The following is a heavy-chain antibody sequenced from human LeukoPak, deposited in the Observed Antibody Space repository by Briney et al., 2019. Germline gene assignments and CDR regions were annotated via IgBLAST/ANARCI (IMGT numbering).Heavy chain of an antibody. Sequence: GGSLRLSCAASGFTFSSYWMHWVRQAPGKGLVWVSRINSDGSSTSYADTVKGRFTISRDNAKNTLYLQMNSLRAEDTAAYYCARDQGQLGGWFDPWGQGTLVTVSS. D-gene: IGHD6-6*01. CDR1: GFTFSSYW. CDR2: INSDGSST. CDR3: ARDQGQLGGWFDP. J-gene: IGHJ5*02. V-gene: IGHV3-74*01.